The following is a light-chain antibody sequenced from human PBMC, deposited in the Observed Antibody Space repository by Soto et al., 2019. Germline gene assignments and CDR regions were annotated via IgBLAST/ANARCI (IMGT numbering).Light chain of an antibody. CDR3: QQYGSPPWA. J-gene: IGKJ1*01. CDR1: QSVGSNF. V-gene: IGKV3-20*01. Sequence: IVLTQSPGTLSLSPGERATLSCRASQSVGSNFLAWYQQKRGQAPRILIYAASNRASGIPDRFSGSGSGSDFTLTISSLEPEDFAVYYCQQYGSPPWAFGQGTRVEI. CDR2: AAS.